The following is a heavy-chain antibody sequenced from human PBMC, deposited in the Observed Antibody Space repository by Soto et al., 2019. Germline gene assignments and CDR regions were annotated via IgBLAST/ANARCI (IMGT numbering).Heavy chain of an antibody. Sequence: ASVKVSCKASGYTFTSYDINWVRQATGQGLEWMGWMNPNSGNTGYAQKFQGRVTMTRNTSISTAYMELSSLRSEDTAVYYCAKSMVRGVSIWDAFDIWGQGTLGTVSS. J-gene: IGHJ3*02. CDR3: AKSMVRGVSIWDAFDI. D-gene: IGHD3-10*01. CDR2: MNPNSGNT. CDR1: GYTFTSYD. V-gene: IGHV1-8*01.